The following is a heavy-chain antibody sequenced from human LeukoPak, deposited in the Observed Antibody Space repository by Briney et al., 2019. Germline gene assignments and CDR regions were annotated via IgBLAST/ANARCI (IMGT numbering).Heavy chain of an antibody. CDR1: GFTFSSYA. D-gene: IGHD1-26*01. J-gene: IGHJ4*02. CDR2: ISVSGGNT. Sequence: PGGSLRLSCAASGFTFSSYAMTWVRQAPGKGLEWVSDISVSGGNTYYADSVQGRFITSRDNSKNTLNLQMNSLRVEDTAVYYCAKGASGSYHTPYDYWGQRSLVTVSS. CDR3: AKGASGSYHTPYDY. V-gene: IGHV3-23*01.